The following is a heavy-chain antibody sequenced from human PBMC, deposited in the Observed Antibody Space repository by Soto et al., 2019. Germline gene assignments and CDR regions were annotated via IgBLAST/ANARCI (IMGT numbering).Heavy chain of an antibody. V-gene: IGHV3-7*03. Sequence: EVQLLESGGGLVQPGGSLRVSCAASGFRFLNYWMSWVRQAPGKGLEWVANINQDGGETHYVDSVKGRFTISRDNTNNALFLQMDSLKADDTAVYYCARLSIAVANADYWGQGTLVTVSS. D-gene: IGHD2-21*01. CDR2: INQDGGET. CDR1: GFRFLNYW. J-gene: IGHJ4*02. CDR3: ARLSIAVANADY.